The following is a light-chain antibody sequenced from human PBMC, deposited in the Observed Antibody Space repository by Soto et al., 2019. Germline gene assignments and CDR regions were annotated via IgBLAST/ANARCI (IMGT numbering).Light chain of an antibody. V-gene: IGLV2-23*01. CDR2: EDT. Sequence: QSALAQPASVSGSPGQSITISCTGTSGDVWTHNLVSWYQQFPGKGPKVLIFEDTERPSWISDRFSASKSGNTASLTISGLQAEDEADYYCCSHSGRTTWVFGGGTQLTVL. CDR1: SGDVWTHNL. J-gene: IGLJ3*02. CDR3: CSHSGRTTWV.